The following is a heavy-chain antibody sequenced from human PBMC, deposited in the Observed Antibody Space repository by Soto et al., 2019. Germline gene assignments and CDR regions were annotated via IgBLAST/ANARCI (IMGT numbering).Heavy chain of an antibody. J-gene: IGHJ4*02. Sequence: GGSLRLSCAASGFTFSSYGMHWVRQAPGKGLEWVAVISYDGSNKYYADSVKGRFTISRDNSKNTLYLQMNSLRAEDTAVYYCAKDSGYSSSWNTFDYWGQGTLVTVSS. V-gene: IGHV3-30*18. D-gene: IGHD6-13*01. CDR2: ISYDGSNK. CDR1: GFTFSSYG. CDR3: AKDSGYSSSWNTFDY.